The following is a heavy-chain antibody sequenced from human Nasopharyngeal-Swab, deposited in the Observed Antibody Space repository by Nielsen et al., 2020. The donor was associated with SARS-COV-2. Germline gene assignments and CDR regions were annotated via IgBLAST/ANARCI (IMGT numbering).Heavy chain of an antibody. D-gene: IGHD3-16*01. CDR3: ARDSIYYNYKDV. V-gene: IGHV4-39*07. J-gene: IGHJ6*04. CDR2: IHYGGTI. Sequence: RQAPGKGLEWIGSIHYGGTIYYNSSLKSRVTISIDTSKSQLSLNLYSVTAADTAVYYCARDSIYYNYKDVWGTGTTVTVSS.